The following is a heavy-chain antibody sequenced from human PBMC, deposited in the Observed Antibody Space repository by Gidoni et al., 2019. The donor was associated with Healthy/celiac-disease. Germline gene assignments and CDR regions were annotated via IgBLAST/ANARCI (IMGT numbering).Heavy chain of an antibody. CDR2: ISSSSSYI. CDR1: GFTFSSYS. CDR3: AREGEVGAPDY. V-gene: IGHV3-21*01. D-gene: IGHD1-26*01. J-gene: IGHJ4*02. Sequence: EVQLVESGGGLVKPGGSLRLSCAASGFTFSSYSMIWGRQAPGKGLEWVSSISSSSSYIYYADSVKGRFTISRDNAKNSLYLQMNSLRAEDTAVYYCAREGEVGAPDYWGQGTLVTVSS.